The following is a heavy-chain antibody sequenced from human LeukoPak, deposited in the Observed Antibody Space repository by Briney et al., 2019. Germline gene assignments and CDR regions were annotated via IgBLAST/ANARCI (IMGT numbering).Heavy chain of an antibody. Sequence: ASVKVSCKASGFTVTGYYMHWVRQAPGQGLERMGWISAYNGNTNYAQMVQGRVTMTTDTSTSTAYMEMRSLRSDDTAMYYCARDVGDIVTIPAAISVPWGQGTLVTVSS. J-gene: IGHJ5*02. CDR1: GFTVTGYY. V-gene: IGHV1-18*04. CDR3: ARDVGDIVTIPAAISVP. CDR2: ISAYNGNT. D-gene: IGHD2-2*01.